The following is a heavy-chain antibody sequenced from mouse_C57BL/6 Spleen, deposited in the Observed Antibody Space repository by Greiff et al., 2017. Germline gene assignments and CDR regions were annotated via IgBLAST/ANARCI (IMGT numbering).Heavy chain of an antibody. CDR1: GYSITSGYY. CDR3: ARGTTVVAYYAMDY. Sequence: EVQVVESGPGLVKPSQSLSLTCSVTGYSITSGYYWNWIRQFPGNKLEWMGYISYDGSNNYNPSLKNRISITRDTSKNQFFLKLNSVTTEDTATYYCARGTTVVAYYAMDYWGQGTSVTVSS. J-gene: IGHJ4*01. V-gene: IGHV3-6*01. CDR2: ISYDGSN. D-gene: IGHD1-1*01.